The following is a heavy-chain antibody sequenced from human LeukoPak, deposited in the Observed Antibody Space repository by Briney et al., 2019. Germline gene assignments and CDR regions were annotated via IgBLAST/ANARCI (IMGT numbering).Heavy chain of an antibody. J-gene: IGHJ3*02. CDR2: ISSSSSDI. V-gene: IGHV3-21*01. D-gene: IGHD2-15*01. Sequence: GGSLRLSCEASGFTFSAYAMTWVRQAPGKGLEWVSSISSSSSDIYYGDSVKGRFTISRDNAKNSLYLQMNSLRAEDTAVFYCARGYCSGGSCYWAFDIWGQGTMVTVSS. CDR3: ARGYCSGGSCYWAFDI. CDR1: GFTFSAYA.